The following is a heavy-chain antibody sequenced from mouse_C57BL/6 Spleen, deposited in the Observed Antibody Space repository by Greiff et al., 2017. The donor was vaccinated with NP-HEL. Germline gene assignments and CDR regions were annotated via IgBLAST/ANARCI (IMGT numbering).Heavy chain of an antibody. V-gene: IGHV5-4*01. J-gene: IGHJ2*01. CDR2: ISDGGSYT. Sequence: EVHLVESGGGLVKPGGSLKLSCAASGFTFSSYAMSWVRQTPEKRLEWVATISDGGSYTYYPENVKGRFTISRDTAKNNLYLQMSHLTSDNTAMYYCARDLSGKEGFGYWGQGTTLTVSS. D-gene: IGHD4-1*01. CDR1: GFTFSSYA. CDR3: ARDLSGKEGFGY.